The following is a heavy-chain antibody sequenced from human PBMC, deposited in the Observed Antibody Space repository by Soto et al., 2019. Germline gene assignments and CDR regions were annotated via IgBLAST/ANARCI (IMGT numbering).Heavy chain of an antibody. J-gene: IGHJ4*02. Sequence: SETLSLTCTVSGGSVNNVIYQWTWIRQSPGKGLEFIGFIFSYGSPNYNPSLKSRVTISVDTSKDQFSLNLNSVTTADAAVYYCSTFTYALVKFCWGQGTLVTVSS. CDR3: STFTYALVKFC. CDR1: GGSVNNVIYQ. D-gene: IGHD5-12*01. V-gene: IGHV4-61*01. CDR2: IFSYGSP.